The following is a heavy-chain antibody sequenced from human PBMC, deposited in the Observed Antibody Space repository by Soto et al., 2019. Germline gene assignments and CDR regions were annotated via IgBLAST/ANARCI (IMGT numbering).Heavy chain of an antibody. V-gene: IGHV4-4*02. CDR3: ASGAHYIWNG. CDR2: IHHTWIT. D-gene: IGHD3-9*01. Sequence: QVLLQESGPGLVSPSGTLSLTCTVSGDFLDDSRWWSWVRQPPGKGLEWIGGIHHTWITNYIPSLKGRVTMSVDKNKNQVSIEVYSVTAADTAVYYCASGAHYIWNGWGQGTLVTVSS. J-gene: IGHJ4*02. CDR1: GDFLDDSRW.